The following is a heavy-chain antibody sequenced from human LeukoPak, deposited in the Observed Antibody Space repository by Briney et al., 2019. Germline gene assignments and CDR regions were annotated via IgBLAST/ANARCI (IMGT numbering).Heavy chain of an antibody. CDR1: GGSISSSSYY. D-gene: IGHD4-17*01. CDR2: IYYSGST. Sequence: PSETLSLTCTVSGGSISSSSYYWGWIRQPPGKGLEWIGSIYYSGSTYYNPSLKSRVTISVDTSKNQFSLKLSSVTAADTAVYYCAHGDYDFEDRYFDYWGQGTLVTVSS. V-gene: IGHV4-39*01. CDR3: AHGDYDFEDRYFDY. J-gene: IGHJ4*02.